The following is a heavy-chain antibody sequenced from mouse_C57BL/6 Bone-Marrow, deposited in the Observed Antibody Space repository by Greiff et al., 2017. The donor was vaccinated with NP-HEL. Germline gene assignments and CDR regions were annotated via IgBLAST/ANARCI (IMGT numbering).Heavy chain of an antibody. Sequence: QVQLQQSGAELVKPGASVKLSCKASGYTFTSYWMQWVKQRPGQGLEWIGEIDPSDSYTNYNQKFKGKATLTVDTSSSTAYMQLSSLTSEDSAVYYCASTGFDYWGQGTTLTVSS. V-gene: IGHV1-50*01. CDR3: ASTGFDY. CDR1: GYTFTSYW. J-gene: IGHJ2*01. CDR2: IDPSDSYT.